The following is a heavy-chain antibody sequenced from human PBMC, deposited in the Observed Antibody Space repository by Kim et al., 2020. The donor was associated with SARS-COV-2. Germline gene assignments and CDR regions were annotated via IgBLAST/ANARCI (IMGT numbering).Heavy chain of an antibody. CDR2: IRDSGGST. CDR1: GFTFNNYA. V-gene: IGHV3-23*01. Sequence: GGSLRLSCAASGFTFNNYAMSWVRQAPGKGLEWVSGIRDSGGSTQYADSEKGRFSISRDYSKNTLYLQMDSLRAEDTAVYYWAKVSAGSGGWFEYFQHWGQGTLVTVSS. J-gene: IGHJ1*01. D-gene: IGHD6-19*01. CDR3: AKVSAGSGGWFEYFQH.